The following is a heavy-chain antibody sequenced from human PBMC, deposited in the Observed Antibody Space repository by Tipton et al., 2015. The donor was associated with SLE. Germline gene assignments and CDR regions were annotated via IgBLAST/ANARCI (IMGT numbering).Heavy chain of an antibody. Sequence: TLSLTCTVSGGSISSGGYYWSWIRQPAGKGLGWIGRIYISGSTNYTPSLKSRVTMSVDTSKNQFSLKLSSVTAADTAVYYCARDVAPLYWGQGTLVTVSS. CDR3: ARDVAPLY. J-gene: IGHJ4*02. CDR2: IYISGST. V-gene: IGHV4-61*02. CDR1: GGSISSGGYY. D-gene: IGHD2-21*01.